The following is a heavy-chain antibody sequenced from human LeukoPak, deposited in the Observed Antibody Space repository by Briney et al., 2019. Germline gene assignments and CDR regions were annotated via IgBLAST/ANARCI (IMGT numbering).Heavy chain of an antibody. CDR1: GYTFTGYY. J-gene: IGHJ4*02. CDR3: AKHQGGYCTNGVCYEMAGFLDY. D-gene: IGHD2-8*01. CDR2: INPNSGGT. Sequence: GASVKVSCKASGYTFTGYYMHWVRQAPGQGLEWMGRINPNSGGTNYAQKFQGRVTMTRDTSISTAYMELSRLRSDDTAVYYCAKHQGGYCTNGVCYEMAGFLDYWGQGTLVTVSS. V-gene: IGHV1-2*06.